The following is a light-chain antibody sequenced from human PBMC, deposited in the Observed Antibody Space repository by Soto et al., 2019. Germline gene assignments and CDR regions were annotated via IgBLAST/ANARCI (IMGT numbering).Light chain of an antibody. Sequence: DIHMTPSPSALSASVGDSVTITCRASQSVRDWLAWYQQKPGKAPKLLMYDVSTLEGGVPSRFSGRGSGTEFTLTIDNLQPEDFATYFCQHYDRDVFSFGGGTKVEMK. CDR3: QHYDRDVFS. J-gene: IGKJ4*01. V-gene: IGKV1-5*01. CDR1: QSVRDW. CDR2: DVS.